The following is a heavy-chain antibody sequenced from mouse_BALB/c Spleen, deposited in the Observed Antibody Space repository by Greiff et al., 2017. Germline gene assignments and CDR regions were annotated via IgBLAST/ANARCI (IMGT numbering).Heavy chain of an antibody. Sequence: EVKLVESGGGLVQPGGSRKLSCAASGFTFSSFGMHWVRQAPEKGLEWVAYISSGSSTIYYADTVKGRFTISRDNPKNTLFLQMTSLRSEDTAMYYCARNYYGSPNWYFDVWGAGTTVTVSS. J-gene: IGHJ1*01. CDR3: ARNYYGSPNWYFDV. D-gene: IGHD1-1*01. V-gene: IGHV5-17*02. CDR1: GFTFSSFG. CDR2: ISSGSSTI.